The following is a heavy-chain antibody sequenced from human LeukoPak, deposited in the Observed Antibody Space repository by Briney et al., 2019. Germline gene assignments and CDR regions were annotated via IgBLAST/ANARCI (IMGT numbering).Heavy chain of an antibody. CDR2: IYYSGST. V-gene: IGHV4-59*01. D-gene: IGHD5-12*01. CDR1: GGSISSYY. CDR3: AGVSGYDWESFYDY. Sequence: SETLSLTCTVSGGSISSYYWSWIRQPPGKGLEWIGYIYYSGSTNYNPSLKSRVTISVDTSKNQFSLKLSTVTAADTAVYYCAGVSGYDWESFYDYWGQGTLVTVSS. J-gene: IGHJ4*02.